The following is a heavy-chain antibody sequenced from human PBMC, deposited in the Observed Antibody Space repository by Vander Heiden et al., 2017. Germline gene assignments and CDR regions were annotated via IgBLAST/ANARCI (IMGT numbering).Heavy chain of an antibody. D-gene: IGHD2-15*01. CDR3: AREGEVVGATYFLDY. CDR1: GFTFSRKG. Sequence: QVSLVQSGGGVVQPWGPLHLSCAASGFTFSRKGMHWVRQAPGKGLEWLASLWFDGSNDFYADSVKGRFTISRDNAQNTLFLQMNSLRAEDTAVYYCAREGEVVGATYFLDYWGQGALVTVSS. CDR2: LWFDGSND. J-gene: IGHJ4*02. V-gene: IGHV3-33*01.